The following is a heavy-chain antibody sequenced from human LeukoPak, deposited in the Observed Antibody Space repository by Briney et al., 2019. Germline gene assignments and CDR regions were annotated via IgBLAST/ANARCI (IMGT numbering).Heavy chain of an antibody. CDR1: GFTFSSYA. CDR2: ISGSGGST. Sequence: GGSLRLFCAASGFTFSSYAMSWARQARGRGLEGVSAISGSGGSTYYAALVKGRFTISRHNSKNTLYLQMNSQRPEDTGVYYCAKDPDILAGYFGFDYWGEATMVSVSS. V-gene: IGHV3-23*01. CDR3: AKDPDILAGYFGFDY. J-gene: IGHJ4*02. D-gene: IGHD3-9*01.